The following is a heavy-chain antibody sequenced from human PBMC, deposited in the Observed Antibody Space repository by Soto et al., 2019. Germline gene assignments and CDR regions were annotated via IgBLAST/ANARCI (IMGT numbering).Heavy chain of an antibody. CDR1: GGTFSSYT. J-gene: IGHJ3*01. Sequence: SVKVSCKASGGTFSSYTISWVRQAPGQGLEWMGRIIPILGIANYAQKFQGRVTITADKSTSTAYMELSSLRSEDTAVYYCATEEGRRDHDDAFYFWGQGTMVTVSS. CDR2: IIPILGIA. V-gene: IGHV1-69*02. CDR3: ATEEGRRDHDDAFYF.